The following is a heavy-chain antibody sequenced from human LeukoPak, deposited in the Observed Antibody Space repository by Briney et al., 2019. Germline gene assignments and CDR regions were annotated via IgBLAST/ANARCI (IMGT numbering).Heavy chain of an antibody. D-gene: IGHD6-19*01. Sequence: GASVKVSCKASGYTFTSYGISWVRQAPGQGLEWMGWIGAYNGNTNYAQKLQGRVTMTTDTSTSTAYMELRSLRSDDTAVYYCATTAAGYSSGWYYFDYWGQGTLVTVSS. V-gene: IGHV1-18*01. CDR1: GYTFTSYG. CDR2: IGAYNGNT. J-gene: IGHJ4*02. CDR3: ATTAAGYSSGWYYFDY.